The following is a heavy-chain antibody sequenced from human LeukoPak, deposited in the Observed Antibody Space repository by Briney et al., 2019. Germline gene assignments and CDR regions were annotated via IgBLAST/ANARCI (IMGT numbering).Heavy chain of an antibody. V-gene: IGHV3-33*01. D-gene: IGHD4-17*01. CDR2: IWYDGSNK. CDR1: GFTFSSYG. CDR3: ARDHPEYGDAAFDY. Sequence: GGSLRLSCAASGFTFSSYGMHWVRQAPGKGLEWVAVIWYDGSNKYYADSVKGRFTISRDNSKNTLYLQMNSLRAEDTAVYYCARDHPEYGDAAFDYWGQGTPVIVSS. J-gene: IGHJ4*02.